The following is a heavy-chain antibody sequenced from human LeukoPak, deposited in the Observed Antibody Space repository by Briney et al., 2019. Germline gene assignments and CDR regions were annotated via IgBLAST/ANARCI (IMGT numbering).Heavy chain of an antibody. CDR3: ARGPTRANSSDY. J-gene: IGHJ4*02. Sequence: GGSLRLSCVASGFTFNNYAMSWVRQAPGRGLEWASSTAGSGISKDYADSVKGRFTISKDNAKNSLYVQMNSLRAEDTAVYYCARGPTRANSSDYWGQGTLVTVSS. V-gene: IGHV3-23*01. D-gene: IGHD2/OR15-2a*01. CDR2: TAGSGISK. CDR1: GFTFNNYA.